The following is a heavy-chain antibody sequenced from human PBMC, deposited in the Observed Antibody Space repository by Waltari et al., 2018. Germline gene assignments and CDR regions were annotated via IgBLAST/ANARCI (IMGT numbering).Heavy chain of an antibody. J-gene: IGHJ4*02. Sequence: QVQLVQSGAEVKKPGASGKVSCKASGYTFSSYAVHWVRQAPGQRLEWMGWINAGNGDTKKSQKLQGRVTITRDTSASTAYMELSSLRSEDTAVYYCARGLYRIAEQLTFDYWGQGTLVTVSS. D-gene: IGHD1-20*01. CDR1: GYTFSSYA. CDR2: INAGNGDT. V-gene: IGHV1-3*01. CDR3: ARGLYRIAEQLTFDY.